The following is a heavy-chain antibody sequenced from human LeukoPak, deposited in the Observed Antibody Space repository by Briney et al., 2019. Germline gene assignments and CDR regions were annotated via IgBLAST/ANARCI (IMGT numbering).Heavy chain of an antibody. Sequence: GESLKISCKGSGYSFTSHWIGWVRQMPGKGLEWMGIIYPGDSDTRYSPSFQGQVTISADTSISTAYMELSRLRSDDTAVYYCARAVHNWGQGTLVTVSS. J-gene: IGHJ4*02. CDR1: GYSFTSHW. D-gene: IGHD6-19*01. V-gene: IGHV5-51*01. CDR3: ARAVHN. CDR2: IYPGDSDT.